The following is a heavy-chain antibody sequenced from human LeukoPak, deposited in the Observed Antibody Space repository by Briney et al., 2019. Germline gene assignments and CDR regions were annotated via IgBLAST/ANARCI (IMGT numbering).Heavy chain of an antibody. Sequence: SETLSLTCAVYGGSFSGYYWSWIRQPPGKGLEWIGYIYYSGSTYYDPSLKSRVTISVDTSKNQFSLKLSSVTAADTAVYYCAREGVVPAAKHWFDPWGQGTLVTVSS. V-gene: IGHV4-30-4*08. CDR1: GGSFSGYY. D-gene: IGHD2-2*01. CDR2: IYYSGST. J-gene: IGHJ5*02. CDR3: AREGVVPAAKHWFDP.